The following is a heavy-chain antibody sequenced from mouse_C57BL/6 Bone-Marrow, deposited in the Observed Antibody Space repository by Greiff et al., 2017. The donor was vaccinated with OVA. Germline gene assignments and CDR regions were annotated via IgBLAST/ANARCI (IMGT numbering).Heavy chain of an antibody. CDR1: GYTFTSYW. Sequence: QVQLQQPGAELVKPGASVKMSCKASGYTFTSYWITWVKQRPGQGLEWIGDIYPGSGSTNYNEKFKSKATLTVDTSSSTAYMQLSSLTSEDSAVYYSAKIYDGYFLYAMDYWGQGTSVTVSS. J-gene: IGHJ4*01. V-gene: IGHV1-55*01. D-gene: IGHD2-3*01. CDR2: IYPGSGST. CDR3: AKIYDGYFLYAMDY.